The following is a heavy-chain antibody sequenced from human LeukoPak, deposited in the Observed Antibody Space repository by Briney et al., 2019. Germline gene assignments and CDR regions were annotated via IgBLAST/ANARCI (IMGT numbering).Heavy chain of an antibody. V-gene: IGHV1-2*06. CDR3: AREEERYSYGYYYHYGMDV. CDR2: INPNSGGT. J-gene: IGHJ6*02. CDR1: GYTFTGYY. Sequence: ASVKVSCKASGYTFTGYYMHWVRQAPGQGLEWMGRINPNSGGTNYAQKFQGRVTMTRDTSISTAYMELSRLRSDDTAVYYCAREEERYSYGYYYHYGMDVWGQGTTVTVSS. D-gene: IGHD5-18*01.